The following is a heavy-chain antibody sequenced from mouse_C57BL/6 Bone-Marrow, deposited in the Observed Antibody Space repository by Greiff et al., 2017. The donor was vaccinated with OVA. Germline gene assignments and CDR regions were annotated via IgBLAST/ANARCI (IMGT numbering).Heavy chain of an antibody. CDR2: ISSGGSYT. V-gene: IGHV5-6*01. Sequence: EVKLVESGGDLVKPGGSRNRSCSASGFTFSSYGMSWVRQTPDKRLEWVATISSGGSYTYYPDSVKGRFTISRDNAKNTLYLQMSGLKSEDTAMYYCARLIWGQGTSVTVSS. CDR1: GFTFSSYG. CDR3: ARLI. J-gene: IGHJ4*01.